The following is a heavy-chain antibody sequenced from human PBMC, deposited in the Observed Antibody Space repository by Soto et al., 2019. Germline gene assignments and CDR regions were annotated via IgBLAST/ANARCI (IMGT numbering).Heavy chain of an antibody. CDR3: ARGTVTVGDAAEYFQH. V-gene: IGHV1-18*01. CDR1: GYTFTSYG. Sequence: QVQLVQSGAEVKKPGASVKVSCKASGYTFTSYGISWVRQAPGQVREWMGWISASNGNTNYAQKLQGRVTMTTDTSTSTAYRELRSLRSDDTAVYYCARGTVTVGDAAEYFQHWGQGTLVTVSS. CDR2: ISASNGNT. J-gene: IGHJ1*01. D-gene: IGHD4-17*01.